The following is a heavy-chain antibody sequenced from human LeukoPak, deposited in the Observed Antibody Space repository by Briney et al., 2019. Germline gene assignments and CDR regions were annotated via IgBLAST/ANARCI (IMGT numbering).Heavy chain of an antibody. D-gene: IGHD3-3*01. CDR1: GYTFTSYA. CDR3: ARVSTYYDFWSGYYTPYYYYYMDV. V-gene: IGHV7-4-1*02. Sequence: ASVKVCCKASGYTFTSYAMNWVRQAPGQGLEWMGWINTNTGNPTYAQGFTGRFVFSLDTSVSTAYLQISSLKAEDTAVYYCARVSTYYDFWSGYYTPYYYYYMDVWGKGTTVTVSS. J-gene: IGHJ6*03. CDR2: INTNTGNP.